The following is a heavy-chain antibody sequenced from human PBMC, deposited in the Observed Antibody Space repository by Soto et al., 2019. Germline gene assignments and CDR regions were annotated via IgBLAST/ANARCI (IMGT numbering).Heavy chain of an antibody. CDR1: GYTFSDFD. V-gene: IGHV1-8*01. J-gene: IGHJ6*02. CDR2: MNAKSGDT. D-gene: IGHD3-16*01. Sequence: QAHLEQSGAEVKRPGASVKVSCKASGYTFSDFDINWLRQAYGQGPEWMGRMNAKSGDTFFAQRFQGKFNMTWDTSLSTAYLEVGSLTSDDTAMYYCARGNPFNYAGFDVWGQGTTVAVSS. CDR3: ARGNPFNYAGFDV.